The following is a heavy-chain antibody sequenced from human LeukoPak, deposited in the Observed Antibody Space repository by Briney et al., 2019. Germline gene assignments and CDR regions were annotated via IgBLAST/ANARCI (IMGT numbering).Heavy chain of an antibody. J-gene: IGHJ4*02. D-gene: IGHD1-1*01. Sequence: PGGSLRLSCVGSEFSFSNYAMSWVRQAPGRGLEWVSSISGSGGGTYYADSVKGRFTISRDNSKNTVFLQMNSLRAEDTAVYYCAKDTTFHFDYWGQGTLATVSS. CDR3: AKDTTFHFDY. CDR2: ISGSGGGT. V-gene: IGHV3-23*01. CDR1: EFSFSNYA.